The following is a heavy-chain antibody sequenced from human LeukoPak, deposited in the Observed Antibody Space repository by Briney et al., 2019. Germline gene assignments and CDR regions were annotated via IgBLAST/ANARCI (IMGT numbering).Heavy chain of an antibody. D-gene: IGHD2-15*01. CDR2: INPQSGGT. Sequence: GASVNVSCRASGYTFNGNFLHWVRQAPGQGLEWMGWINPQSGGTVYAQKFQGRVTMTRDTSLSTAYMELSRLRSDDTAVYFCAREGGGHCTGGRCYGVDKWGQGALVTVSS. CDR3: AREGGGHCTGGRCYGVDK. V-gene: IGHV1-2*02. CDR1: GYTFNGNF. J-gene: IGHJ4*02.